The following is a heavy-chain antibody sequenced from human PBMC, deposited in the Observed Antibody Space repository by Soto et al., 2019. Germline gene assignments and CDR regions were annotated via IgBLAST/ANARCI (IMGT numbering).Heavy chain of an antibody. J-gene: IGHJ4*02. CDR2: ISYDGSNK. V-gene: IGHV3-30-3*01. Sequence: GGSLRLSCAASGFTFSSYAMHWVRQAPGKGLEWVAVISYDGSNKYYADSVKGRFTISRDNSKNTLYLQMNSLRAEDTAVYYCARDPVEMATKGYFDYWGQGTLVTVSS. CDR3: ARDPVEMATKGYFDY. CDR1: GFTFSSYA. D-gene: IGHD5-12*01.